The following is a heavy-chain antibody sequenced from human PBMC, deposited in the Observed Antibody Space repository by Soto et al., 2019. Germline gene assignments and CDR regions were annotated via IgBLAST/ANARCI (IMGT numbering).Heavy chain of an antibody. D-gene: IGHD3-9*01. Sequence: QVQLQQWGAGLLKPSETLSLTCAVYGGSFSGYYWSWIRQPPGKGLEWIGEINHSGSTNYNPSLNSRVTISVDTSKNQFSLKLSSVTAADTAVYYCARGFNYDILTGYYTTDAFDIWGQGTMVTVSS. CDR2: INHSGST. CDR3: ARGFNYDILTGYYTTDAFDI. V-gene: IGHV4-34*01. J-gene: IGHJ3*02. CDR1: GGSFSGYY.